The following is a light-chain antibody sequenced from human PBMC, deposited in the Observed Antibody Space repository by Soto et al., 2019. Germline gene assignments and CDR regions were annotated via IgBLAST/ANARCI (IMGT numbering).Light chain of an antibody. CDR2: SNN. CDR1: SSNIGSDY. Sequence: SALTQPPSASGTPGQRVTISCSGSSSNIGSDYLYWYQQLPGTAPKLLIYSNNQRPSGVPDRISGSKSGTSASLAISGLRSEDEADYYCATWDDTAYVFGTGTKVTVL. V-gene: IGLV1-47*01. CDR3: ATWDDTAYV. J-gene: IGLJ1*01.